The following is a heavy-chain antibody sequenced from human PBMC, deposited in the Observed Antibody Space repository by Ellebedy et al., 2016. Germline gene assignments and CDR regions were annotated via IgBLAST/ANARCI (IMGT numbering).Heavy chain of an antibody. Sequence: ASVKVSXXASAYTFTGHYVHWVRQAPGQGLEWVGWISTYNDVKGQSHKVQGRVTMTTDTSTRTAYMELRRLTSDDTAVYYCARDENRIRDYWGQGTLVTVSS. CDR3: ARDENRIRDY. CDR1: AYTFTGHY. V-gene: IGHV1-2*07. CDR2: ISTYNDVK. J-gene: IGHJ4*02.